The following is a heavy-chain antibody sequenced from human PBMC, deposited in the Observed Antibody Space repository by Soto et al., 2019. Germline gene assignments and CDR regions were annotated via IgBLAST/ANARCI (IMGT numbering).Heavy chain of an antibody. J-gene: IGHJ6*02. CDR3: ALACECDLLGYFYGVDV. CDR2: VIPLFNTP. D-gene: IGHD3-3*01. CDR1: GGTFSTYA. V-gene: IGHV1-69*01. Sequence: QVQLVQSGAEVKKPGSSAKVSCKASGGTFSTYAITWVRQAPGQGFEWMGGVIPLFNTPDYAQKFQGRLTISADQSTSTVYLELSGLNSEDTAVYFCALACECDLLGYFYGVDVWGHGTTVTVSS.